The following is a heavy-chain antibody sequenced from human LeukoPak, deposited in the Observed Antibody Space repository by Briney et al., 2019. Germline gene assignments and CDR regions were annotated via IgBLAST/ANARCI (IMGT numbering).Heavy chain of an antibody. CDR2: IGDDGATT. Sequence: PGGSLRLSCAASGFSFTSSAMGWVRQAPGKGLEWVSVIGDDGATTHYADSVRGRFTISRDNSKNTLSLQMNSLRAEDTAIYYCAKDYDLLTGALDYWGQGTLVTVSS. CDR1: GFSFTSSA. D-gene: IGHD3-9*01. J-gene: IGHJ4*02. V-gene: IGHV3-23*01. CDR3: AKDYDLLTGALDY.